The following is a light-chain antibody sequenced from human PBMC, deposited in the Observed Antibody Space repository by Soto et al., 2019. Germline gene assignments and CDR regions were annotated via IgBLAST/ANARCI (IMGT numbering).Light chain of an antibody. CDR3: CSYAGSSTWV. J-gene: IGLJ3*02. CDR1: SSDVGSYNF. Sequence: QSALTQPASVSGSPGQSITISCTGSSSDVGSYNFVSWYQQRPGKSPKLIIYEGTTRPSGVYSRFSGAKSGNTASLTISGLQAEDEADYYCCSYAGSSTWVFGGGTKLTVL. V-gene: IGLV2-23*01. CDR2: EGT.